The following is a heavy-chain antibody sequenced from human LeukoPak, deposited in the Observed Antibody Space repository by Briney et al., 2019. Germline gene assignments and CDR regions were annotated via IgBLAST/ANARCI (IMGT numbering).Heavy chain of an antibody. CDR3: AKRGGMYPAYYFDY. D-gene: IGHD3-16*01. CDR1: GFTFSSYI. CDR2: ISSSSSYI. V-gene: IGHV3-21*04. Sequence: GGSLRLSCAASGFTFSSYIMNWVRQAPGKGLEWVSYISSSSSYIYYADSVKGRFTIPRDNSKNTLYLQMNSLRAEDTAVYYCAKRGGMYPAYYFDYWGQGTLVTVSS. J-gene: IGHJ4*02.